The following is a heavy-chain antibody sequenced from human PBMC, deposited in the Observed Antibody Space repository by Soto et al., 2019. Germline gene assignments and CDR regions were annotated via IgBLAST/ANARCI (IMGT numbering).Heavy chain of an antibody. D-gene: IGHD4-17*01. V-gene: IGHV3-7*03. J-gene: IGHJ4*02. CDR3: ANLVGERVTTLFDN. CDR2: MKEDGGEI. Sequence: EVQLVESGGRLVQPGGSLRLSCAASGFTFSNYWMSWVRQPPGKGLEWVANMKEDGGEINYVDSVKGRFTISRDNAKNSLYLQMNSLRVEDTAVYYCANLVGERVTTLFDNWGQGTLVTVSS. CDR1: GFTFSNYW.